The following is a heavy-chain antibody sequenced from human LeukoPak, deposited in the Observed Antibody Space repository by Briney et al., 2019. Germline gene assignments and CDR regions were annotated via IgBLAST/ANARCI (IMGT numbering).Heavy chain of an antibody. D-gene: IGHD3-10*01. CDR3: AKDGGYGSGSYYPDY. Sequence: PGGSLTLSCAVSGFTFSSYAMKWVSQAPGKGLEWVSGISGGAGGAAYADSVKGRFTMSRDNSKNTLYLQMNSLRAEDTAVCYCAKDGGYGSGSYYPDYWGQGTLVTVSS. CDR1: GFTFSSYA. J-gene: IGHJ4*02. CDR2: ISGGAGGA. V-gene: IGHV3-23*01.